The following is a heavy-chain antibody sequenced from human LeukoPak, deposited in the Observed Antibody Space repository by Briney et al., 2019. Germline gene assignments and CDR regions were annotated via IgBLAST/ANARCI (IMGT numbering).Heavy chain of an antibody. Sequence: PGGSLRLSCAASGFTFSSYGVHWVRQAPGKGLEWVAVISYDGSNKYYADSVKGRFTISRDNSKNTLYLQMNSLRAEDTAVYYCAKGGPHRSSWYFDYWGQGTLVTVSS. CDR1: GFTFSSYG. CDR2: ISYDGSNK. CDR3: AKGGPHRSSWYFDY. V-gene: IGHV3-30*18. D-gene: IGHD6-13*01. J-gene: IGHJ4*02.